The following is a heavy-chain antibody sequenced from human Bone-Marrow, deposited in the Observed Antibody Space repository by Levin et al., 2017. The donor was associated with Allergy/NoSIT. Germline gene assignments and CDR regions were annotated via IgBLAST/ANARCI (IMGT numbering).Heavy chain of an antibody. Sequence: GGSLRLSCAASGFTFSSYGMHWVRQAPGKGLEWVAVISYDGSNKYYADSVKGRFTISRDNSKNTLYLQMNSLRAEDTAVYYCAKGLGYCSGGSCYPQGDNDAFDIWGQGTMVTVSS. CDR2: ISYDGSNK. CDR1: GFTFSSYG. J-gene: IGHJ3*02. D-gene: IGHD2-15*01. CDR3: AKGLGYCSGGSCYPQGDNDAFDI. V-gene: IGHV3-30*18.